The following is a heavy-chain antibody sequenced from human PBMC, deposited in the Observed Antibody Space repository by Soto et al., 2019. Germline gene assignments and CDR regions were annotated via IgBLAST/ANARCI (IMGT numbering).Heavy chain of an antibody. CDR1: GFTFSDYA. CDR2: VSHDGRNT. CDR3: AKGGRQWLVTSDFNY. J-gene: IGHJ4*02. V-gene: IGHV3-30*18. Sequence: VQLVESGGGVVQPGRSLRLSCAASGFTFSDYAMHWVRQAPGKGLEWVAVVSHDGRNTHYADSVKGRFTISRDSFKNTVSLEMTSLRAEDTAVSYCAKGGRQWLVTSDFNYWGQGALVTVSS. D-gene: IGHD6-19*01.